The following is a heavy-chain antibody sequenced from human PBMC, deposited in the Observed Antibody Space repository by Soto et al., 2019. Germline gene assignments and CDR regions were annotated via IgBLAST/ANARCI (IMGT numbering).Heavy chain of an antibody. CDR3: ARDLWGYCGTDCYPLDV. V-gene: IGHV4-30-2*01. J-gene: IGHJ6*02. CDR2: IYHSGST. D-gene: IGHD2-21*02. Sequence: SETLCLTCAVSGVSISSGGYSWSWIRQPPGKGLEWIGYIYHSGSTYYNPSLKSRVTISVDMSQNQFSLNLNYVTAADTAVYYCARDLWGYCGTDCYPLDVWGQGTTVT. CDR1: GVSISSGGYS.